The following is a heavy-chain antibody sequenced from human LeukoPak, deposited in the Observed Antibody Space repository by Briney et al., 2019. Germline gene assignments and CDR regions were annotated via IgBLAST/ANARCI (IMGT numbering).Heavy chain of an antibody. CDR1: GYTFTSYG. Sequence: ASVKVSCKASGYTFTSYGISWVRQAPGQGLEWMGWISTYNGNTNYAQKLQGTVTMTTDTSTSTAYMELRSLRSDDTAVYYCARDTCSGGSCYLGNYWGQGTLVTVSS. D-gene: IGHD2-15*01. CDR2: ISTYNGNT. CDR3: ARDTCSGGSCYLGNY. J-gene: IGHJ4*02. V-gene: IGHV1-18*01.